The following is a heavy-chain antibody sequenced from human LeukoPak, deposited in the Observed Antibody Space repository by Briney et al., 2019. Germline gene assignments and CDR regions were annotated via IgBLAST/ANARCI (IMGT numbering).Heavy chain of an antibody. D-gene: IGHD2-15*01. CDR2: INPKSGGT. CDR3: ARDSGYCSGGSCWYFDY. CDR1: GYSFTGYY. Sequence: ASVKVSCKASGYSFTGYYMHWVRQAPGQGLEWMGWINPKSGGTNYAQNFQGRVTMTRDTSTSTAYMELSRLRSDDTAVCYCARDSGYCSGGSCWYFDYWGQGTLVTVSS. J-gene: IGHJ4*02. V-gene: IGHV1-2*02.